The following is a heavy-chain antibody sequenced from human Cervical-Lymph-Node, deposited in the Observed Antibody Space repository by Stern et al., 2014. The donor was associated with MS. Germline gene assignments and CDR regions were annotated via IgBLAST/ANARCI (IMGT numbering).Heavy chain of an antibody. J-gene: IGHJ4*02. V-gene: IGHV3-33*01. CDR2: IWYDGSNK. CDR3: ARDERLALDY. Sequence: VQLVESGGGVVKPGRSLRLSCAASGFTFSSYGMHWVRQAPGTGLEWGAVIWYDGSNKYNADSVKGRFTISRDNSKNTLYLQMNSLRAEDTAVYYCARDERLALDYWGQGTLVTVSS. CDR1: GFTFSSYG. D-gene: IGHD6-25*01.